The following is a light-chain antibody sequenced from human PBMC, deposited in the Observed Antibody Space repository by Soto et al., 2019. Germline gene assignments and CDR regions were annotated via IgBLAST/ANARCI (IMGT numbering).Light chain of an antibody. V-gene: IGKV3-15*01. CDR1: QSVSSN. CDR2: GAS. Sequence: EIVMTQSPATLSMSPGERATLSCMASQSVSSNLAWYQQKPGQAPRLLIYGASTRATGIPARFSGSGSRTEFTLTISSMQFEDFAVYYCQQYHNWPRTFGQGTKVDIK. J-gene: IGKJ1*01. CDR3: QQYHNWPRT.